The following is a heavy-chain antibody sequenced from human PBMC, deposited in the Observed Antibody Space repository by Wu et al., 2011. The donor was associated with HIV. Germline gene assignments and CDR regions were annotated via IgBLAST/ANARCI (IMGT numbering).Heavy chain of an antibody. V-gene: IGHV5-51*01. CDR2: VYPDDSDT. CDR3: ARHLGYGDYVPSDS. J-gene: IGHJ4*02. D-gene: IGHD4-17*01. Sequence: VQLVQSGAEVKKPGESLKISCQASGYSFTNYWIGWVRQMPGKGLEWMGIVYPDDSDTRYSPSFQGQVTISADKSITTAYLQWSSLKASDTGMYYCARHLGYGDYVPSDSWGQGTLVTVSS. CDR1: GYSFTNYW.